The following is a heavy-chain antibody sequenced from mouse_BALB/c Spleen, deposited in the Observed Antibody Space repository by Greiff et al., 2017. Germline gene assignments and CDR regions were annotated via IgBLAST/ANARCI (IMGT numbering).Heavy chain of an antibody. CDR1: GFSLTSYG. Sequence: VQLQQSGPGLVQPSQSLSITCTVSGFSLTSYGVHWVRQSPGKGLEWLGVIWSGGSTDYNAAFISRLSISKDNSKSQVFFKMNSLQADDTAIYYCARNLLLRTGYFDVWGEGTTVTVSS. J-gene: IGHJ1*01. D-gene: IGHD1-1*01. CDR2: IWSGGST. CDR3: ARNLLLRTGYFDV. V-gene: IGHV2-4-1*01.